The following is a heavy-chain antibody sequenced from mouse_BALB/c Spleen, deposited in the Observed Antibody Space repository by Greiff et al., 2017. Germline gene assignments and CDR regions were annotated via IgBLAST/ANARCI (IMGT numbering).Heavy chain of an antibody. D-gene: IGHD2-4*01. CDR1: GFTFSSYA. CDR3: ARGRGLRDYAMDY. Sequence: EVKVVESGGGLVKPGGSLKLSCAASGFTFSSYAMSWVRQTPEKRLEWVASISSGGSTYYPDSVKGRFTISRDNARNILYLQMSSLRSEDTAMYYCARGRGLRDYAMDYWGQGTSVTVSS. CDR2: ISSGGST. V-gene: IGHV5-6-5*01. J-gene: IGHJ4*01.